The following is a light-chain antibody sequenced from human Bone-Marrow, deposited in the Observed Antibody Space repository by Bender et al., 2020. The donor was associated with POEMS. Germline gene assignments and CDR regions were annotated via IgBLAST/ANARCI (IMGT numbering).Light chain of an antibody. V-gene: IGLV4-69*01. CDR3: QTWNTDIRV. J-gene: IGLJ3*02. CDR1: SELSDYA. Sequence: QLLLTQSPSASASLGATVKLTCTLSSELSDYAIAWHQQRPEKGPRFLMKLNGDGSHSKGDGIPDRFSGSSSGAERYLTISSLHSEDEATYYCQTWNTDIRVFGGGTKLTVL. CDR2: LNGDGSH.